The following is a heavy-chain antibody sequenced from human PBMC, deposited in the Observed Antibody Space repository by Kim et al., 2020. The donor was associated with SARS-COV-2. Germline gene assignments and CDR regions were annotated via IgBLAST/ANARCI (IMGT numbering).Heavy chain of an antibody. J-gene: IGHJ6*02. Sequence: GGSLRLSCAASGFTFSSYDMHWVRQATGKGLEWVSAIGTAGDTYYPGSVKGRFTISRENAKNSLYLQMNSLRAGDTAVYYCARARGSIFGVVIPHYYYGMDGWGQGTTVTVSS. CDR3: ARARGSIFGVVIPHYYYGMDG. CDR1: GFTFSSYD. D-gene: IGHD3-3*01. CDR2: IGTAGDT. V-gene: IGHV3-13*04.